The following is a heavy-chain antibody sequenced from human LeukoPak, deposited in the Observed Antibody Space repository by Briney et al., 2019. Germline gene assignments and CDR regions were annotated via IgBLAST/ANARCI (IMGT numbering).Heavy chain of an antibody. V-gene: IGHV3-23*01. CDR1: GFTFSSYA. Sequence: GGSLRLSCAASGFTFSSYAMSWVRQAPGKGLEWVSAISGSGGSTYYADSVKGRFTISRDNSKNTLYLQMNSLRAEDTAVYYCAKGHMITFGGVITYANFDYWGQGTLVTVSS. J-gene: IGHJ4*02. CDR2: ISGSGGST. D-gene: IGHD3-16*02. CDR3: AKGHMITFGGVITYANFDY.